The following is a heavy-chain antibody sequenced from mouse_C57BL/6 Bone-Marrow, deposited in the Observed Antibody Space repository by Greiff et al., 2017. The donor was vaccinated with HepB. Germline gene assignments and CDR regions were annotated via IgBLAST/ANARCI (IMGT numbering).Heavy chain of an antibody. CDR1: GYTFTDYY. V-gene: IGHV1-26*01. Sequence: EVQLQQSGPELVKPGASVKISCKASGYTFTDYYMNWVKQSHGKSLEWIGDINPNNGGTSYNQKFKGKATLTVDKSSSTAYMELRSLTSEDSAVYYCARMRGYAMDYWGQGTSVTVSS. J-gene: IGHJ4*01. CDR2: INPNNGGT. CDR3: ARMRGYAMDY.